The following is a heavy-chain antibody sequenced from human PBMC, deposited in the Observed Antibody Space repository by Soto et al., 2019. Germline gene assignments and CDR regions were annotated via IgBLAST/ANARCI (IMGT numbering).Heavy chain of an antibody. V-gene: IGHV3-30-3*01. J-gene: IGHJ4*02. CDR2: ISYDGSNK. D-gene: IGHD3-22*01. Sequence: SLRLSCAASGFTFSSYAMHWVRQAPGKGLEWVAVISYDGSNKYYADSVKGRFTISRDNSKNTLYLQMNSLRAEDTAVYYCAIFYDSSGYIDYWGQGTLVTVSS. CDR1: GFTFSSYA. CDR3: AIFYDSSGYIDY.